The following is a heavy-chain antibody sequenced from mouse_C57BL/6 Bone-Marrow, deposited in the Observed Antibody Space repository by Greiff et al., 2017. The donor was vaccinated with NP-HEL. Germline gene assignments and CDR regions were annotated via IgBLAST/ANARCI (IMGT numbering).Heavy chain of an antibody. CDR2: IWSGGST. CDR3: ARKDGKKAMDY. V-gene: IGHV2-2*01. CDR1: GFSLTSYG. Sequence: QVHVKQSGPGLVQPSQSLSITCTVSGFSLTSYGVHWVRQSPGKGLEWLGVIWSGGSTDYNAAFISRLSISKDNSKSQVFFKMNSLQADDTAIYYCARKDGKKAMDYWGQGTSVTVSS. D-gene: IGHD2-1*01. J-gene: IGHJ4*01.